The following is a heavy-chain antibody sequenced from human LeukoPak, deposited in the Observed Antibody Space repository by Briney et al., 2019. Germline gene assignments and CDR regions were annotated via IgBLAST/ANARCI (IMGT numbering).Heavy chain of an antibody. Sequence: PSETLSLTCTVSGGSISSYYWSWLRQPPGKGLEWITYIYYSGSTTYNPSLKSRVTISVDTSKNQFSLKLSSVTAADTAVYYCARSTDGYKFDYWGQGTLVTVSS. CDR2: IYYSGST. CDR3: ARSTDGYKFDY. J-gene: IGHJ4*02. D-gene: IGHD5-24*01. V-gene: IGHV4-59*01. CDR1: GGSISSYY.